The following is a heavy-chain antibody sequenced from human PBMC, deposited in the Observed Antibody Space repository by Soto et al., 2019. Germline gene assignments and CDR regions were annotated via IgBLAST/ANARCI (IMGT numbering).Heavy chain of an antibody. D-gene: IGHD3-10*01. CDR1: GGSISSSSYY. CDR3: ARQGEVRGTNWFDP. Sequence: QLQLQESGPGLVKPSETLSLTCTVSGGSISSSSYYWGWIRQPPGKGLEWIGSIYYSGSTYYNPSLKSRVTISVDTSKNQFSLKLSSVTAADTAVYYCARQGEVRGTNWFDPWGQGTLVTVSS. CDR2: IYYSGST. J-gene: IGHJ5*02. V-gene: IGHV4-39*01.